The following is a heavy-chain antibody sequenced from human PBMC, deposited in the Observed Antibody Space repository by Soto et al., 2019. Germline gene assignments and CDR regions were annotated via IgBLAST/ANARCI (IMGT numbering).Heavy chain of an antibody. CDR3: ARSHGSSTSLEIYYYYYYGMDA. Sequence: QVQLVESRAEVKKPGSSVKVSCKASGGTFSSYAISWVRHAPGQGLEWMGGISPISGTANYAQKFQGRVTITADESTSTAYMELSSLRSEDTAVYYCARSHGSSTSLEIYYYYYYGMDAWGQGTTVTVSS. CDR1: GGTFSSYA. V-gene: IGHV1-69*01. J-gene: IGHJ6*02. CDR2: ISPISGTA. D-gene: IGHD2-2*01.